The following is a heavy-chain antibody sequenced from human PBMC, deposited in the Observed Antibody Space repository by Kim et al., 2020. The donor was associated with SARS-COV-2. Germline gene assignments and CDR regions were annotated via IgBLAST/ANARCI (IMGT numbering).Heavy chain of an antibody. CDR2: IYYSGST. Sequence: SETLSLTCTVSGGSVSSGSYYWSWIRQPPGKGLEWIGYIYYSGSTNYNPSLKSRVTISVDTSKNQFSLKLSSVTAADTAVYYCARGGYFDWLSIQSPFDYWGQGTLVTVSS. V-gene: IGHV4-61*01. J-gene: IGHJ4*02. CDR3: ARGGYFDWLSIQSPFDY. CDR1: GGSVSSGSYY. D-gene: IGHD3-9*01.